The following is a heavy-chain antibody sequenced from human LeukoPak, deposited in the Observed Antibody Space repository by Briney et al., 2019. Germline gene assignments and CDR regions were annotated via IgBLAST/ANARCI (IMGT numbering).Heavy chain of an antibody. CDR3: ARHQLDAFDI. V-gene: IGHV3-66*04. J-gene: IGHJ3*02. CDR1: GFTFSSYE. D-gene: IGHD2-2*01. CDR2: IYSGGST. Sequence: GGSLRLSCAASGFTFSSYEMNWVRQAPGKGLEWVSLIYSGGSTYYADSVKGRFTISRDNSKNTLYLQMNSLRAEDTAVYYCARHQLDAFDIWGQGTMVTVSS.